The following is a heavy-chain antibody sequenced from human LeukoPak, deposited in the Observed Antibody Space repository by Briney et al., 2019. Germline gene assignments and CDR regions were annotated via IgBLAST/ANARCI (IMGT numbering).Heavy chain of an antibody. J-gene: IGHJ6*02. D-gene: IGHD3-3*01. CDR3: ARDLGFLDGLNYYGMDV. V-gene: IGHV1-18*01. CDR1: GYTFTSYG. Sequence: ASVTVSCTASGYTFTSYGISWVRQAPGQGLEWMGWISAYNGNTNYAQKLQGRVTTTTDTSTSTAYMELRSLRSDDTAVYYCARDLGFLDGLNYYGMDVWGQGTTVTVSS. CDR2: ISAYNGNT.